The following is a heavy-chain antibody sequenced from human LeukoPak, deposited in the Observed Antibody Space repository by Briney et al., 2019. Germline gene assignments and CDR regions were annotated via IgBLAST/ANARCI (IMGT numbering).Heavy chain of an antibody. CDR3: ARPDYYRGAGSYGGDY. CDR1: GFTFRSYA. J-gene: IGHJ4*02. V-gene: IGHV3-23*01. CDR2: ISGSGGIS. D-gene: IGHD3-10*01. Sequence: GGSLRLSCEASGFTFRSYAMSWVRQAPGKALEWVSSISGSGGISFYADSVKGRFTVSRDNSKNSLYLQMNSLRAEDTAVYYCARPDYYRGAGSYGGDYWGQGTLVTVSS.